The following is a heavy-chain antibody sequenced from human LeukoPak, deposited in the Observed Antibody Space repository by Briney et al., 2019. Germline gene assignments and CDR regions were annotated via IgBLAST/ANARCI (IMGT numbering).Heavy chain of an antibody. D-gene: IGHD1-7*01. Sequence: SETLSLTCTVSGGSISGSNYYWGWIRQPPGKGLEWIGSIYHSGSTYYNPSLKSRVTISVDTSKNQFSLKVRSVTAADTAVYYCARGESITGTNYFDYWGQGTLVTVSS. CDR2: IYHSGST. V-gene: IGHV4-39*07. J-gene: IGHJ4*02. CDR3: ARGESITGTNYFDY. CDR1: GGSISGSNYY.